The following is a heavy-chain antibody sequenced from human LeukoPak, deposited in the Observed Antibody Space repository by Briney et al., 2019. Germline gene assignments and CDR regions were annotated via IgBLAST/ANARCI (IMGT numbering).Heavy chain of an antibody. J-gene: IGHJ6*02. Sequence: ASVKVSCKASGYTFTGYYMHWVRQAPGQGLEWMGWINPNSGGTNYAQKFQGRVTMTRDTSNSTAYMELSRLRSDDTAVYYCAREAGYYYDSSGRYGMDVWGQGTTVTVSS. V-gene: IGHV1-2*02. CDR1: GYTFTGYY. D-gene: IGHD3-22*01. CDR3: AREAGYYYDSSGRYGMDV. CDR2: INPNSGGT.